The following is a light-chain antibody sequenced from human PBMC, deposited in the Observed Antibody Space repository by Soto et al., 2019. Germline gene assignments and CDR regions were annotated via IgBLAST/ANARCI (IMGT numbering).Light chain of an antibody. CDR3: QQYGRSPWT. J-gene: IGKJ1*01. Sequence: EIVLTQSPGTLSLSPGDRANLSCRASQSVSSNYLAWYQQKHGQAPRLLIYGASSRATGIPDRFSGSGSGTDFTLTISRLEPEDFAVYYCQQYGRSPWTFGQGTKVGIK. CDR2: GAS. V-gene: IGKV3-20*01. CDR1: QSVSSNY.